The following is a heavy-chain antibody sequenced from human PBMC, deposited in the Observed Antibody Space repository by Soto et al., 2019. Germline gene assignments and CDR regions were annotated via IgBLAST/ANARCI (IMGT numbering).Heavy chain of an antibody. V-gene: IGHV3-9*01. CDR1: GFTFDDYA. Sequence: EVQLVESGGGLVQPGRSLRLSCAASGFTFDDYAMHWVRQAPGKGLEWVSGISWNSGSIDYADSVKGRFTISRHNAKNSLYLQMNSLRAEDTALYYCAKGGYNWYSYLDYWGQGTLVTVSS. CDR3: AKGGYNWYSYLDY. CDR2: ISWNSGSI. J-gene: IGHJ4*02. D-gene: IGHD1-7*01.